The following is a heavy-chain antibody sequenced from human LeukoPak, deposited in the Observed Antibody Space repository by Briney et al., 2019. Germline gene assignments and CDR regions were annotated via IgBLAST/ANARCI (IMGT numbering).Heavy chain of an antibody. CDR3: ARVAGYCSGTSNCYSDY. D-gene: IGHD2-2*01. CDR2: ISSSSSYI. V-gene: IGHV3-21*01. Sequence: PGGSLRLSCAASGLTFSSYTMNWVRQAPVRQAPGKGLEWVSSISSSSSYIYYADSVKGRFTISRDNAKNSLYLQMNSLRAEDTAVYYCARVAGYCSGTSNCYSDYWGQGTLVTVSS. CDR1: GLTFSSYT. J-gene: IGHJ4*02.